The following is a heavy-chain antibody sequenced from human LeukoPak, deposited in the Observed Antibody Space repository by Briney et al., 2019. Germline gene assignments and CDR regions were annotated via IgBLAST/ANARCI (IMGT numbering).Heavy chain of an antibody. CDR1: GFTFSSYS. V-gene: IGHV3-21*01. Sequence: GGSLRLSCAASGFTFSSYSMNWVRQAPGKGLEWVSSISSISSYTYNADSVKGRLTISRDNAKNSLYLQMNSLRAEDTDVYYCASGWSLLGMDVWGQGATVTLS. J-gene: IGHJ6*02. CDR3: ASGWSLLGMDV. CDR2: ISSISSYT. D-gene: IGHD6-19*01.